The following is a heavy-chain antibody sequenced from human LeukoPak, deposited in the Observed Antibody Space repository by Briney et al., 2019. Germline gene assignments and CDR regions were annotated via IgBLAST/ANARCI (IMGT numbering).Heavy chain of an antibody. J-gene: IGHJ5*02. CDR3: AKGDGYNYDNWFDP. D-gene: IGHD5-24*01. Sequence: GGSLRLSCAASGFTFNIYALSWVRQAPGKGLEWVSAISDSGGSTYYADSVKGRFTISRDNSQNTLYLQMNSLRAEDTAVYYCAKGDGYNYDNWFDPWGQGTLVTVSS. CDR1: GFTFNIYA. CDR2: ISDSGGST. V-gene: IGHV3-23*01.